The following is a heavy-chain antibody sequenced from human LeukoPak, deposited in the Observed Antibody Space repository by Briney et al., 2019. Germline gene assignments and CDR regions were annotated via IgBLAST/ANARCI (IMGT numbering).Heavy chain of an antibody. CDR1: GFTFSSYG. CDR2: ISYDGSNK. CDR3: AKDLAPRIVVVPAAMNYYHYGMDV. Sequence: GGSLRLSCAASGFTFSSYGMHWVRQAPGKGLEWVAVISYDGSNKYYADSVKGKFTISRDNSKNTLYLQMNSLRAEDTAVYYCAKDLAPRIVVVPAAMNYYHYGMDVWGQGTTVTVSS. J-gene: IGHJ6*02. D-gene: IGHD2-2*01. V-gene: IGHV3-30*18.